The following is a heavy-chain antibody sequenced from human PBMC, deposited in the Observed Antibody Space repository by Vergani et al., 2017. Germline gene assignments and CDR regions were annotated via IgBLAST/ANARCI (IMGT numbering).Heavy chain of an antibody. J-gene: IGHJ6*03. D-gene: IGHD1-14*01. CDR2: IYYSGST. Sequence: QVQLQESGPGLVKPSETLSLTCTVSGGSISSYYWSWIRQPPGKGLEWIGYIYYSGSTNYNPSLKSRVTISVDTSKNQFSLKLSSVTAADTAVYYCATDANRGPRDYYYYYMDVWGKGTTVTVSS. CDR3: ATDANRGPRDYYYYYMDV. CDR1: GGSISSYY. V-gene: IGHV4-59*01.